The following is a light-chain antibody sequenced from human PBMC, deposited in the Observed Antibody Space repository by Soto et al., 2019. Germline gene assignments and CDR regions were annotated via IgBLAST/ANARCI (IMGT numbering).Light chain of an antibody. CDR3: QQYCSSPYT. Sequence: EIVLTQSPGTLSLSPGESATLSCRTSQSVTSSYLAWYQQKPGQAPRLLIYGASTRATGIPDRFSGGGSGTVFILTISRLEPEDFAVYYCQQYCSSPYTFGQGTEVEI. J-gene: IGKJ2*01. CDR1: QSVTSSY. V-gene: IGKV3-20*01. CDR2: GAS.